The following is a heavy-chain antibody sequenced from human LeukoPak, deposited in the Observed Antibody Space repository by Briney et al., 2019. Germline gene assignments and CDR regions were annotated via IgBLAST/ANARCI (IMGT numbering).Heavy chain of an antibody. CDR1: GYTFGDYA. CDR3: TRDPNYYDSSGYYYVYYYYMDV. D-gene: IGHD3-22*01. V-gene: IGHV3-49*04. J-gene: IGHJ6*03. Sequence: GGSLRVSCTDSGYTFGDYAMSWVRQAPGKGLEWVGFIRSKAYGGTTEYAASVKGRFTISRDDSKSIAYLQMNSLKTEDTAVYYCTRDPNYYDSSGYYYVYYYYMDVWGKGTTVTISS. CDR2: IRSKAYGGTT.